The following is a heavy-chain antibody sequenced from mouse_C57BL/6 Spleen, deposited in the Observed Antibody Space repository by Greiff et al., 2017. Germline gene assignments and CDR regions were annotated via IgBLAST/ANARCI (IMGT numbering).Heavy chain of an antibody. CDR1: GYTFTSYW. J-gene: IGHJ2*01. CDR2: IDPSDSYT. D-gene: IGHD1-1*01. Sequence: QVQLQQPGAELVRPGTSVKLSCKASGYTFTSYWMHWVKQRPGQGLEWIGVIDPSDSYTNYNQKFKGKATLTVDTSSSTAYMQLSSLTSEDSAVYYCAKFPYYYGSSLDYWGQGTTLTVSS. CDR3: AKFPYYYGSSLDY. V-gene: IGHV1-59*01.